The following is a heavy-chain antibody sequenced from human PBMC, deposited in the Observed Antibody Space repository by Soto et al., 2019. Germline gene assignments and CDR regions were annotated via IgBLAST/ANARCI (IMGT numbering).Heavy chain of an antibody. CDR1: GFTFSNYG. V-gene: IGHV3-30*02. Sequence: VQLLESGGGLVQPGGSLRLSCAASGFTFSNYGMSWVRQAPGKGLEWLAFIQNDGGKIDYADSVKGRFTISRDNSKNTVYLQMNSLGAEDTAVYYCARDIWFGEYRYFDLWGRGTLVIVSS. J-gene: IGHJ2*01. CDR2: IQNDGGKI. D-gene: IGHD3-10*01. CDR3: ARDIWFGEYRYFDL.